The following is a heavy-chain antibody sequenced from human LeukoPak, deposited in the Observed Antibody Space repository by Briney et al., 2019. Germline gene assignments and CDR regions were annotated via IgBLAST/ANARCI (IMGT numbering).Heavy chain of an antibody. Sequence: GGSLRLSCAASGFTFSSYAMSWVRPAPGKGLEWVSAISGSGGSTYYADSVKGRFTISRDNSKNSLYLQMNSLRTEDTALYYCAKSYYCDSSGYYPDWGQGTLVTVSS. V-gene: IGHV3-23*01. D-gene: IGHD3-22*01. CDR3: AKSYYCDSSGYYPD. CDR2: ISGSGGST. J-gene: IGHJ4*02. CDR1: GFTFSSYA.